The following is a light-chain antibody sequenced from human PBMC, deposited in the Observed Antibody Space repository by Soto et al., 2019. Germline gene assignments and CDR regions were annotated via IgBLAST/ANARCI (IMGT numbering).Light chain of an antibody. J-gene: IGLJ2*01. Sequence: QAVVTQSPSASASLGASVKLTCTLSSGHSSYAIAWHQQQPEKGPRYLMKLNSDGSHSKGDGIPDRFSGSISGAERYLTISSLQSEDEADYYCQTWGTGIQVFGGGTKLTVL. V-gene: IGLV4-69*01. CDR1: SGHSSYA. CDR3: QTWGTGIQV. CDR2: LNSDGSH.